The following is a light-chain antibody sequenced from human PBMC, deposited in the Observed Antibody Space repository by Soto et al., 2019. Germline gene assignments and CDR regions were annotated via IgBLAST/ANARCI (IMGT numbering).Light chain of an antibody. CDR1: QSVSSN. CDR2: GAS. J-gene: IGKJ5*01. Sequence: SPTTLSVSPGERATLSCRASQSVSSNLAWYQQKPGQAPRLLIYGASTRATGIPARFSGSGSGTEFTLTISSLQSEDFAVYYCQQYNNWLLITFGQGTRLEIK. CDR3: QQYNNWLLIT. V-gene: IGKV3-15*01.